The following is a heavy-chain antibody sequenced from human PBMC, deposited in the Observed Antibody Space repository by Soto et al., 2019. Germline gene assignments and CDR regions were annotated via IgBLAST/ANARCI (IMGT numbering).Heavy chain of an antibody. CDR1: GGSFSGCY. J-gene: IGHJ6*03. CDR3: ARGIAAAEIDYSYYMDV. Sequence: SETLSVTCAVYGGSFSGCYWSWSRQPPGKGLEWIGEINHSGSTNYNPSLKSRVTISVDTSKNQFSLKLSSVTAADTAVYYCARGIAAAEIDYSYYMDVWGKGTTIT. V-gene: IGHV4-34*01. D-gene: IGHD6-13*01. CDR2: INHSGST.